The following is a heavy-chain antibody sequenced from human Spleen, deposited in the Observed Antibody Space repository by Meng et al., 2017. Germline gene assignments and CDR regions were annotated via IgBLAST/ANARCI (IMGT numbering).Heavy chain of an antibody. J-gene: IGHJ3*02. Sequence: ESLKISCTVSGYSISSGYYWGWIRQPPGKGLEWIGSIYHSGRTYYNPSLKSRVTIYLDTSRNQFSLNLNSLTAADTAVYYCARIGEEFLGTSLAFDIWGQGTMVT. V-gene: IGHV4-38-2*02. CDR2: IYHSGRT. CDR1: GYSISSGYY. D-gene: IGHD1-7*01. CDR3: ARIGEEFLGTSLAFDI.